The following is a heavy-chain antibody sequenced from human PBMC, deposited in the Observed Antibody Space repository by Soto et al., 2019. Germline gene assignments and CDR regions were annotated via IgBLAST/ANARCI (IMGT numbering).Heavy chain of an antibody. CDR1: VLSRTRNS. CDR2: ISSTTNYI. D-gene: IGHD3-3*01. J-gene: IGHJ1*01. V-gene: IGHV3-21*06. Sequence: PGGYAGICSAASVLSRTRNSMYCVRQASGKGLEWVSSISSTTNYIYYGDSMKGRFTISRDNAKNSLYLEMNSLRAEDTAVYYFFLFYDDLPALIYF. CDR3: FLFYDDLPALIYF.